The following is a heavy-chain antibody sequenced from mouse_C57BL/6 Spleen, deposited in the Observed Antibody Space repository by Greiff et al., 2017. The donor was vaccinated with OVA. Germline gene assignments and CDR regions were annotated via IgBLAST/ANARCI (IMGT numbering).Heavy chain of an antibody. Sequence: VQLQQPGAELVKPGASVKLSCKASGYTFTSYWMHWVKQRPGQGLEWIGMIHPNSVSTNYNEKFKSKATLTVDKSSRTAYMQLSSLTSEDSAVYYCARLSLYYEYANYSDYRGEGTTLTDSS. CDR3: ARLSLYYEYANYSDY. D-gene: IGHD2-4*01. V-gene: IGHV1-64*01. CDR1: GYTFTSYW. CDR2: IHPNSVST. J-gene: IGHJ2*01.